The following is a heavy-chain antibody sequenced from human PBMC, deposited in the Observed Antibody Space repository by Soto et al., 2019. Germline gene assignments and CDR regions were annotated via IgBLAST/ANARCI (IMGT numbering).Heavy chain of an antibody. D-gene: IGHD6-19*01. J-gene: IGHJ3*02. Sequence: GGSLRLSCAASGFTVSSNYMSWVRQAPGKGLEWVSVIYSGGSTYYADSVKGRFTISRDNSKNTLYLQMNSLRAEDTAVYYCASRTSIAVAGRAFDIWGQGTMVTVSS. CDR1: GFTVSSNY. CDR2: IYSGGST. V-gene: IGHV3-66*01. CDR3: ASRTSIAVAGRAFDI.